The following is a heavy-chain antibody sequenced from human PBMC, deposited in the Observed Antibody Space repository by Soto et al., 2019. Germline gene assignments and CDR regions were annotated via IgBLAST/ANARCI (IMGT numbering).Heavy chain of an antibody. V-gene: IGHV4-61*01. D-gene: IGHD3-3*01. J-gene: IGHJ4*02. CDR2: VYHTGRT. CDR3: ARDFAYFDS. CDR1: GGSFKRGSYS. Sequence: SENLSLTCTVSGGSFKRGSYSWSWIRQPPGKGLEWIGYVYHTGRTSYNPSLKSRVSISMDTSKNQFSLNLDSVTAADTAVYFCARDFAYFDSWGQGTLVTVSS.